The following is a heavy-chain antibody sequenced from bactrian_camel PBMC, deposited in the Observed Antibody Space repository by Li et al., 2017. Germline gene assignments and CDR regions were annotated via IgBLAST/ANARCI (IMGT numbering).Heavy chain of an antibody. V-gene: IGHV3S53*01. D-gene: IGHD2*01. CDR2: IAADGRT. J-gene: IGHJ4*01. Sequence: VQLVESGGGSVQAGGSLRLSCAASGRTAFMAWFRQAQGKEREGVAAIAADGRTVYVDSVQGRFTIAQTNVKNTVYLQMDSLKPEDTAMYYCAVNEWYALGLEKAKYDYWGQGTQVTVS. CDR1: GRTAF. CDR3: AVNEWYALGLEKAKYDY.